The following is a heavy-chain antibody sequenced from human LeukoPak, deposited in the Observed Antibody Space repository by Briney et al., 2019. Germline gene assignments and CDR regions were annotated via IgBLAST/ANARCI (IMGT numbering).Heavy chain of an antibody. CDR2: VYYTGRA. CDR1: DGSTTGYY. D-gene: IGHD3-10*01. V-gene: IGHV4-59*08. Sequence: SETLSLTCSVSDGSTTGYYWSWIRQPPGKGLEWIAYVYYTGRALYNPSLESRVTISVDTSKTQFSLTVTSVTAADTAVYYCARHMSVSYDAFDLWGRGTTVTVSS. CDR3: ARHMSVSYDAFDL. J-gene: IGHJ3*01.